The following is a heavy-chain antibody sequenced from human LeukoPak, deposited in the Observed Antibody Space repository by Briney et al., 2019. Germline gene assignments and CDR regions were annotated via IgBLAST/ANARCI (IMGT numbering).Heavy chain of an antibody. CDR2: IYSGGST. J-gene: IGHJ3*02. Sequence: GGSLRLSCAASGFTVSSNYMSWVRQAPGKGLEWVSVIYSGGSTYYADSVKGRFTISRDNSKNTLYLQMNSLRAEDTAVYYCARENPPGSPYAFDIWGQGTMVTVSS. CDR1: GFTVSSNY. CDR3: ARENPPGSPYAFDI. V-gene: IGHV3-66*01.